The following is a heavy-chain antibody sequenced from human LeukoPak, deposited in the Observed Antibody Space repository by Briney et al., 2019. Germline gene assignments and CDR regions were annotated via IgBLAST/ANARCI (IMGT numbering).Heavy chain of an antibody. CDR2: SSGSAGST. D-gene: IGHD1-14*01. V-gene: IGHV3-23*01. CDR1: GFSLSSYA. J-gene: IGHJ4*02. CDR3: AKSGRTGISPSDFDC. Sequence: PGGALRLSCAASGFSLSSYAMNGVGQAPGKGVKGVSGSSGSAGSTYYAHFLKGRFTISRDNSKNTLYLQMNSRRGEDTAVYDCAKSGRTGISPSDFDCWGQGTLVTVSS.